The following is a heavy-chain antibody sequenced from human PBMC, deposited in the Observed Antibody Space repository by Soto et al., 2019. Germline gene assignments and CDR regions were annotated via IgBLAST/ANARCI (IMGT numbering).Heavy chain of an antibody. J-gene: IGHJ6*01. CDR2: TYYRSKWYN. CDR3: ARGEDCSSTSCLYGMDV. D-gene: IGHD2-2*01. CDR1: GDSVSSNSAA. V-gene: IGHV6-1*01. Sequence: QTLSLTCAISGDSVSSNSAAWNWIRQSPSRGLEWLGRTYYRSKWYNDYAVSVKSRITINPDTSKNQFSLQLNSVTPEDTAVYYCARGEDCSSTSCLYGMDVWGQGTTVTVSS.